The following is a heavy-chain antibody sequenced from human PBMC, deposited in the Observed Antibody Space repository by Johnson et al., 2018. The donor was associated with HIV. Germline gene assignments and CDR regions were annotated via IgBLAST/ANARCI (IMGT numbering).Heavy chain of an antibody. V-gene: IGHV3-20*04. D-gene: IGHD1-26*01. J-gene: IGHJ3*02. Sequence: VQLVESGGGVARPGGSLRLSCAASGFNFNDYDMSWVRQAPGKGLEWVSGLNWNGGRTGYADSVRGRFTISRDNAKSSLYLQMNSLRAEDTALYYCARPAYSGTWTDAFDIWGQGTMVTVSS. CDR1: GFNFNDYD. CDR2: LNWNGGRT. CDR3: ARPAYSGTWTDAFDI.